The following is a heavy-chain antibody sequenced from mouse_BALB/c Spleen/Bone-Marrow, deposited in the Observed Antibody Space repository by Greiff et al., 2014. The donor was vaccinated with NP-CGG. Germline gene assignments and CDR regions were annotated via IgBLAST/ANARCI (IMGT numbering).Heavy chain of an antibody. CDR2: INPYNGDT. V-gene: IGHV1-37*01. CDR1: GHSFTGYF. CDR3: GRGDDYDGGFDR. D-gene: IGHD2-4*01. J-gene: IGHJ2*01. Sequence: EVQLVESGPELVKPGASVKISCKASGHSFTGYFMNWVKQSHGKSLEWIGRINPYNGDTFYNQKFKGKATLTVDKSSSTAHMELLSLTSEDSAVYYCGRGDDYDGGFDRWGQGTTLTVSS.